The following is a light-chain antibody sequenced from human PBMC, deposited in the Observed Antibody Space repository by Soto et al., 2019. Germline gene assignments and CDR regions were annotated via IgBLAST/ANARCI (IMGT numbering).Light chain of an antibody. CDR3: QHWGA. CDR1: QNIGNW. V-gene: IGKV1-5*01. CDR2: DAS. J-gene: IGKJ2*01. Sequence: DIQVTQSPSTLSASLGDRVTITCRASQNIGNWLAWCQQKPGKAPKLLIYDASSLETWVPSRFSGSGSGTEFTLTISSLQPDDFASYYCQHWGAFGQGTKLELK.